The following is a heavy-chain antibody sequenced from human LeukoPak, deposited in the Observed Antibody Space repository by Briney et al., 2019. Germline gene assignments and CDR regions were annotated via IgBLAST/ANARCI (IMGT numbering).Heavy chain of an antibody. CDR3: ARDQSSGWYPHWFDP. CDR2: INSDGSST. D-gene: IGHD6-19*01. J-gene: IGHJ5*02. V-gene: IGHV3-74*01. CDR1: GFTLSSYW. Sequence: GGSMRLSSAASGFTLSSYWLHWARQAQEKGLGWVSRINSDGSSTSYADSVKGRFTISRDNAKNTLYLQMNSLRAEDTAVYYCARDQSSGWYPHWFDPWGQGTLVTVSS.